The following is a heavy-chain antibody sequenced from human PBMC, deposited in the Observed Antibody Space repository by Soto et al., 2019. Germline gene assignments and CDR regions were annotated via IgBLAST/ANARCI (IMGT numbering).Heavy chain of an antibody. CDR1: GGSISSSSYY. V-gene: IGHV4-39*01. D-gene: IGHD6-19*01. Sequence: SETLSLTCTGSGGSISSSSYYWGWIRQPPGKGLEWTGSIYYSGSTYYNPSLKSRVTISVDTSKNQFSLKLSSVTAADTAVYYCARQEGGIAVAGTGEGYYYYGMDVWGQGTTVTVSS. J-gene: IGHJ6*02. CDR2: IYYSGST. CDR3: ARQEGGIAVAGTGEGYYYYGMDV.